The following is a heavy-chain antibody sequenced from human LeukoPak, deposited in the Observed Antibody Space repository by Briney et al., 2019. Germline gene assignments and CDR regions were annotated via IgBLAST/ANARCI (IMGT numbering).Heavy chain of an antibody. V-gene: IGHV1-69*04. D-gene: IGHD2-21*02. CDR3: ARPPYCGGDCPHDAFDI. Sequence: ASVKVSCKASGGTFSSYAISWVRQAPGQGLEWMGRIIPILGIANYAQKFQGRVTITADKSTSAAYMELSSLRSEDTAVYYCARPPYCGGDCPHDAFDIWGQGTMVTVSS. CDR2: IIPILGIA. CDR1: GGTFSSYA. J-gene: IGHJ3*02.